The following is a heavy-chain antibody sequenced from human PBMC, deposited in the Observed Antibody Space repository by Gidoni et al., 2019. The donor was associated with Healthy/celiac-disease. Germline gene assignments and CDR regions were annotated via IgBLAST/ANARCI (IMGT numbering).Heavy chain of an antibody. CDR1: GGSFSGYY. V-gene: IGHV4-34*01. Sequence: QVQLQQWGAGLLKPSETLSLTCAVYGGSFSGYYGGWIRQPPGKGLEWIGEINHSGSTNYNPSLKSRVTLSVDTSKNQFSLKLSSVTAADTAVYYCARAYDYVWGSYRYYAFDIWGQGTMVTVSS. D-gene: IGHD3-16*02. CDR2: INHSGST. J-gene: IGHJ3*02. CDR3: ARAYDYVWGSYRYYAFDI.